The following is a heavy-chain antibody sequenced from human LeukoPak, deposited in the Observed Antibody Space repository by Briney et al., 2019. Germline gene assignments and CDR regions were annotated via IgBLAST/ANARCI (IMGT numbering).Heavy chain of an antibody. CDR2: INHSGST. CDR3: AGGQGYCSSTSCYNFDY. CDR1: GDSITSSAFS. J-gene: IGHJ4*02. D-gene: IGHD2-2*01. V-gene: IGHV4-39*07. Sequence: SETLSLTCTVSGDSITSSAFSWGWIRQAPGKGLEWIGEINHSGSTNYNPSLKSRVTISVDTSKNQFSLKLSSVTAADTAVYYCAGGQGYCSSTSCYNFDYWGQGTLVTVSS.